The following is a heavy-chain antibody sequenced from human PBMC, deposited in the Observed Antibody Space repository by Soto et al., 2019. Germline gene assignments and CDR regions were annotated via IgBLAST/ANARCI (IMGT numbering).Heavy chain of an antibody. CDR1: GFTFSSYA. V-gene: IGHV3-23*01. CDR3: AKDTPFTPVLYGGDGDAFDI. J-gene: IGHJ3*02. CDR2: ISGSGGST. Sequence: GGSLRLSCAASGFTFSSYAMSWVRQAPGKGLEWVSAISGSGGSTYYADSVKGRFTISRDNSKNTLYLQMNSLRAEDTAVYYCAKDTPFTPVLYGGDGDAFDIWGQGTMVTVSS. D-gene: IGHD4-17*01.